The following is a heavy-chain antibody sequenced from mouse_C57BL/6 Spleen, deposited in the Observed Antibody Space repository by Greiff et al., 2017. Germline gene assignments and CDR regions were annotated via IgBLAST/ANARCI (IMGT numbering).Heavy chain of an antibody. CDR2: IDPSDSYT. Sequence: QVQLQQPGAELVKPGASVKLSCKASGYTFTSYWMQWVKQRPGQGLAWIGEIDPSDSYTNYNQKFKGKATLTVDTSSSTAYMQLSSLTSEDSAVYYCARHDYYYAMDYWGQGTSVTVSS. CDR3: ARHDYYYAMDY. D-gene: IGHD2-4*01. CDR1: GYTFTSYW. J-gene: IGHJ4*01. V-gene: IGHV1-50*01.